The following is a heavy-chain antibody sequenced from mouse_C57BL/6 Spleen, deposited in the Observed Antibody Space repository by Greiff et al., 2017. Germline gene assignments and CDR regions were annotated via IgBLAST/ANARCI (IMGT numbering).Heavy chain of an antibody. CDR3: ARGDSNYVSPVYYAMDY. V-gene: IGHV5-17*01. Sequence: EVKVEESGGGLVKPGGSLKLSCAASGFTFSDYGMHWVRQAPEKGLEWVAYISSGSSTIYYADTVKGRFTISRDNAKNTLFLQMTILRSEDTAMYYCARGDSNYVSPVYYAMDYWGQGTSVTVSS. CDR2: ISSGSSTI. J-gene: IGHJ4*01. D-gene: IGHD2-5*01. CDR1: GFTFSDYG.